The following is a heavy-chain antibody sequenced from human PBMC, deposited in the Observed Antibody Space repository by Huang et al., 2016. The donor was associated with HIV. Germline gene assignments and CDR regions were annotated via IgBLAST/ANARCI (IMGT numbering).Heavy chain of an antibody. CDR2: ISIDGSNK. CDR1: GFAFSSYA. Sequence: QVQLVESGGGVVQPGRSLRLSCSASGFAFSSYAMPWVRQAPGKGREWLAVISIDGSNKNYAHSVKGRFTIARDNSKGTVYLQMNSLRPEDTAVYSCARTGSYYYGSGSYHFGDYWGQGTLVTVSS. V-gene: IGHV3-30-3*01. J-gene: IGHJ4*02. CDR3: ARTGSYYYGSGSYHFGDY. D-gene: IGHD3-10*01.